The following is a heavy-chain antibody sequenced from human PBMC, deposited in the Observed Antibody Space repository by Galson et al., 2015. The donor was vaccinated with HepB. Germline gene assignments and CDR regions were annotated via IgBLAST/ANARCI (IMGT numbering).Heavy chain of an antibody. CDR1: GYTVTSYD. D-gene: IGHD6-19*01. V-gene: IGHV1-8*01. CDR3: ARGSIGSFDY. J-gene: IGHJ4*02. Sequence: SVKVSCKASGYTVTSYDINWVRQATGQGLEWMGWMNPNSGNTGYAEKFQGRVTMTRNSSISTAYMELSSLRSEDTAVYYCARGSIGSFDYWGQGTLVTVSS. CDR2: MNPNSGNT.